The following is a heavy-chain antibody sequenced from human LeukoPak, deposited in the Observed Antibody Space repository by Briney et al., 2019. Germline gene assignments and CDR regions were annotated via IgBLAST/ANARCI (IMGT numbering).Heavy chain of an antibody. V-gene: IGHV4-34*01. D-gene: IGHD2-15*01. CDR1: GGSISSYY. Sequence: SETLSLTCTVSGGSISSYYWSWIRQPPGKGLEWIGEINHSGSTNYNPSLKSRVTISVDTSKNQFSLKLSSVTAADTAVYYCARGGPGYCSGGSCYGNWFDPWGQGTLVTVSS. CDR3: ARGGPGYCSGGSCYGNWFDP. J-gene: IGHJ5*02. CDR2: INHSGST.